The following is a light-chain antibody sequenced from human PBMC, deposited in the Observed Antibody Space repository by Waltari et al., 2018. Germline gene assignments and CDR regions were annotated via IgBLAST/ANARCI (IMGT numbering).Light chain of an antibody. CDR1: NSNIGAGSG. Sequence: QSVLTQPPSVSGAPGQRVTISCTGSNSNIGAGSGVHWYQQLPGTAPKLLIYGNNNRPPGVPDRFSGSKSGTSASLAITGLQAEDEADYYCQSYDSSLSGVLFGGGTKLTVL. V-gene: IGLV1-40*01. CDR3: QSYDSSLSGVL. CDR2: GNN. J-gene: IGLJ2*01.